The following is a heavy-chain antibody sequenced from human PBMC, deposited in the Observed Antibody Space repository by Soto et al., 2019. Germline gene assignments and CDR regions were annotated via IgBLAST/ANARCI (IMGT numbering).Heavy chain of an antibody. Sequence: GGSLRLSCAASGFTFSSYSMNWVRQAPGKGLEWVSSISSSSSYIYYADSVKGRFTISRDNAKNSLYLQMNSLRAEDTAVYYCARAFIGYSGGPFVDYWGQGTLVTVSS. CDR3: ARAFIGYSGGPFVDY. CDR2: ISSSSSYI. J-gene: IGHJ4*02. CDR1: GFTFSSYS. D-gene: IGHD5-18*01. V-gene: IGHV3-21*01.